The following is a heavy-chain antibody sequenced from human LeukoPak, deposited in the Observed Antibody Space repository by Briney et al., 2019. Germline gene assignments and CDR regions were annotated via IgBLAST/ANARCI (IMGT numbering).Heavy chain of an antibody. Sequence: PSETLSLTCTVSGGSISSYYWSWIRQPPGKGLEWIGFIYYSGGSNYNPSLKSRVTISVDTSKNQFSLKLSSVTAADTAVYYCARGGWELHRAFDIWGQGTMVTVSS. D-gene: IGHD1-26*01. V-gene: IGHV4-59*08. J-gene: IGHJ3*02. CDR1: GGSISSYY. CDR3: ARGGWELHRAFDI. CDR2: IYYSGGS.